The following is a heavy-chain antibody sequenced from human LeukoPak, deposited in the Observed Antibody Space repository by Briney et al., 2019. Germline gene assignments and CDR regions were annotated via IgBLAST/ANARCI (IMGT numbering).Heavy chain of an antibody. D-gene: IGHD3-10*01. CDR1: GYTFTSYD. CDR3: ARVDFTMVRGVTNWFDP. CDR2: MNPNSGNP. J-gene: IGHJ5*02. V-gene: IGHV1-8*01. Sequence: ASVKVSCKASGYTFTSYDINWVRQATGQGLEWMGWMNPNSGNPGYAQKFQGRVTMTRNTSISTAYMELSSLRSEDTAVYYCARVDFTMVRGVTNWFDPWGQGTLVTVSS.